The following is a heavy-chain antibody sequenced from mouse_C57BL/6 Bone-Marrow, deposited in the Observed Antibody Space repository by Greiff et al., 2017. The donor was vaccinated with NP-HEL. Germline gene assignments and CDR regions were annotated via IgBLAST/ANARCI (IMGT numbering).Heavy chain of an antibody. Sequence: QVQLKQPGAELVKPGASVKLSCKASGYTFTSYWMQWVKQRPGQGLEWIGEIDPSDSYTNYNQKFKGKATLTVDTSSSTAYMQLSSLTSEDSAVYYCARGDGGAMDYWGQGTSVTVSS. CDR1: GYTFTSYW. V-gene: IGHV1-50*01. D-gene: IGHD3-3*01. CDR2: IDPSDSYT. CDR3: ARGDGGAMDY. J-gene: IGHJ4*01.